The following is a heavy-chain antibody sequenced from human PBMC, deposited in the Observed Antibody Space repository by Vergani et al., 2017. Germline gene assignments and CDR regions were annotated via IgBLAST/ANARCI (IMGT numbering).Heavy chain of an antibody. CDR1: GFTFSSYG. Sequence: VQLVESGGGLVQPGGSLRLSCAASGFTFSSYGMHWVRQAPGKGLEWVAVISYDGSNKYYADSVKGRFTISRDNAKNSLYLQMNSLRAEDTAVYYCARDRVGAPFAEFDYGGQGTLVTVSS. V-gene: IGHV3-30*03. CDR3: ARDRVGAPFAEFDY. CDR2: ISYDGSNK. D-gene: IGHD1-26*01. J-gene: IGHJ4*02.